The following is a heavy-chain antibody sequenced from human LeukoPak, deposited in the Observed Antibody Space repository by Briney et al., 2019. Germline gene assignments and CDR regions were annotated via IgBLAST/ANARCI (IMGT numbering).Heavy chain of an antibody. J-gene: IGHJ6*02. CDR3: SYGSGSYYYYYGMDV. D-gene: IGHD3-10*01. CDR1: GGTFISYA. V-gene: IGHV1-69*10. CDR2: IIPILGIA. Sequence: SVKVSCKASGGTFISYAISWVRQAPGQGLEWMGRIIPILGIANYAQKFQGRVTITADKSTSTAYMELSSLRSEDTAVYYCSYGSGSYYYYYGMDVWGQGTTVTVSS.